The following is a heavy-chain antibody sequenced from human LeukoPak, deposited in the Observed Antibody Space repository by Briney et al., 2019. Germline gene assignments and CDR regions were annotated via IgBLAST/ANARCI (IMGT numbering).Heavy chain of an antibody. V-gene: IGHV3-48*04. Sequence: GGSLRLSCAASGFTFSSYWMSWVRQAPGKGLEWVSYINSLGTIKYYADSVKGRFTISKDNAKKSLYLQMNSLRAEDTAVYYCARLTGPFDAFEIWGQGTTVTVSS. J-gene: IGHJ3*02. D-gene: IGHD3-9*01. CDR1: GFTFSSYW. CDR2: INSLGTIK. CDR3: ARLTGPFDAFEI.